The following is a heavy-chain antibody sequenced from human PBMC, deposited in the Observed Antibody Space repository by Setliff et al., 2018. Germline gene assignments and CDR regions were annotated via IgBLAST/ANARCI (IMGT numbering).Heavy chain of an antibody. CDR2: INSDGSST. CDR3: ARDGHDVYYFDY. Sequence: LRLSCSASGFSFSNYWMHWVRQAPGKGLVWVSRINSDGSSTNYADSVKGQFTVSRDNAKNTLYLQMNSLRAEDTAVYYCARDGHDVYYFDYRGLGTLVTVSS. D-gene: IGHD1-1*01. J-gene: IGHJ4*02. CDR1: GFSFSNYW. V-gene: IGHV3-74*01.